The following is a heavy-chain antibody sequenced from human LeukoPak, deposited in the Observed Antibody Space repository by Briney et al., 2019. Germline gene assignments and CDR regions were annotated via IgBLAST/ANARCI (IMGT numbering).Heavy chain of an antibody. J-gene: IGHJ5*02. CDR3: ARRESNTAATGNNWFDP. Sequence: GESLKISCKASGYSFANYWIGWVRQTPGKGLEWMGIINPGDFYTRYSPSFQGQVTISADRSITTAYLQWSSLKASDTARYYCARRESNTAATGNNWFDPWGQGTLVTVSS. CDR2: INPGDFYT. V-gene: IGHV5-51*01. CDR1: GYSFANYW. D-gene: IGHD6-13*01.